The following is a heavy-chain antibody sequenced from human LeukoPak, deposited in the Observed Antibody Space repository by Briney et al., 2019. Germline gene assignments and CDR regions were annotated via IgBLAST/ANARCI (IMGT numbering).Heavy chain of an antibody. J-gene: IGHJ5*02. Sequence: PSETLSLTCTVSGGSISSYYWSWIRQPAGKGLEWIGEINHSGSTNYNPSLKRRVTISVDTSKNQFSLKLSSLTAADTAVYYCARGLHFFSPWFDPWGQGTLVTVSS. V-gene: IGHV4-34*01. D-gene: IGHD2/OR15-2a*01. CDR2: INHSGST. CDR3: ARGLHFFSPWFDP. CDR1: GGSISSYY.